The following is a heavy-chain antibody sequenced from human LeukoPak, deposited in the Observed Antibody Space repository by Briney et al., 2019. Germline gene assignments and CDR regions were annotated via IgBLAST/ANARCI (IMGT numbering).Heavy chain of an antibody. CDR1: GGSISSGGYY. Sequence: SSQTLSLTCTVSGGSISSGGYYWSWIRQPPGKGLEWIGYIYHSGSTYYNPSLKSRVTISVDRSKNQFSLKLSPVTAADTAVYYCAREYHGRWFDPWGQGTLVTVSS. D-gene: IGHD2-2*01. CDR2: IYHSGST. CDR3: AREYHGRWFDP. J-gene: IGHJ5*02. V-gene: IGHV4-30-2*01.